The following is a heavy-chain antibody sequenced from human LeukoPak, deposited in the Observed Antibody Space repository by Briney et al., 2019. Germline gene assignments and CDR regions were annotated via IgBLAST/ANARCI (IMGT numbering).Heavy chain of an antibody. V-gene: IGHV4-34*01. CDR2: INHSGST. CDR1: GGSISSYY. D-gene: IGHD3-16*01. Sequence: PSETLSLTCTVSGGSISSYYWSWIRQPPGKGLEWIGEINHSGSTNYNPSLKSRVTISVDTSKNQFSLKLTSVTAADTAVYYCARGLYYGRYYFDYWGQGTLVTVSS. J-gene: IGHJ4*02. CDR3: ARGLYYGRYYFDY.